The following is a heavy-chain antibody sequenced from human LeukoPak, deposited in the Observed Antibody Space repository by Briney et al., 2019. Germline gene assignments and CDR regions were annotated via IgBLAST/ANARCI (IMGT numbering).Heavy chain of an antibody. V-gene: IGHV3-74*01. D-gene: IGHD2-8*01. CDR2: INSDGSST. J-gene: IGHJ3*02. Sequence: GGSLRLSXVVSGFTFSSSWMHWVRQAPGKGLVWVSRINSDGSSTNYADSVMGRFTISRDNAKNTLYLQLNSLRDEDTAVHYCARGNGHGFEMWGLGTMVTVSS. CDR1: GFTFSSSW. CDR3: ARGNGHGFEM.